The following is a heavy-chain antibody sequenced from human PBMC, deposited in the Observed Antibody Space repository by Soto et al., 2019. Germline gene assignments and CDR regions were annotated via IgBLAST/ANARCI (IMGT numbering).Heavy chain of an antibody. D-gene: IGHD3-9*01. V-gene: IGHV4-39*01. Sequence: AQEKRCLPQTGSGGFPRRERYLLGRVRPAPRKGLEWVWSIYYSGSTYYNPSLKSRVTISVDTSKNQFSLKLSSVTAADTAVYYCARLGAMYYDFLTGQTRPYNWFDLWGQGTLVIVSS. CDR1: GGFPRRERYL. J-gene: IGHJ5*02. CDR3: ARLGAMYYDFLTGQTRPYNWFDL. CDR2: IYYSGST.